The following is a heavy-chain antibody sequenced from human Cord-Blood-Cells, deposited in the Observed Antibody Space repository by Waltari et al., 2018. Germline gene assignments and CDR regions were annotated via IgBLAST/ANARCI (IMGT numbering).Heavy chain of an antibody. V-gene: IGHV4-34*01. CDR2: INHSGST. D-gene: IGHD3-9*01. Sequence: QVQLQQWGAGLLKPSATLSLTCAVYGGSFSGYYWSWIRQPPGKGLEWIGEINHSGSTNYNPSLKSRVTISVDTSKNQFSLKLSSVTAADTAVYYCARRRYFDWLLFDYWGQGTLVTVSS. CDR1: GGSFSGYY. CDR3: ARRRYFDWLLFDY. J-gene: IGHJ4*02.